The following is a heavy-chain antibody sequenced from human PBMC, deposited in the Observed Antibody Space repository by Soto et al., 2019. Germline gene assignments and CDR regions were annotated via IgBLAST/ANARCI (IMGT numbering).Heavy chain of an antibody. CDR1: GATFNSFINYG. CDR2: IIPVFGAA. Sequence: QVQLVQSGAEVKKPGSSVRVSCKASGATFNSFINYGITWVRQAPGQGLEYMGGIIPVFGAANHAQSFQGRVTISADESTRTVNMELSSLTSKDTAVYYWTRGAATKILVLKYDALEIWGQGTMVTVSS. CDR3: TRGAATKILVLKYDALEI. J-gene: IGHJ3*02. D-gene: IGHD5-12*01. V-gene: IGHV1-69*12.